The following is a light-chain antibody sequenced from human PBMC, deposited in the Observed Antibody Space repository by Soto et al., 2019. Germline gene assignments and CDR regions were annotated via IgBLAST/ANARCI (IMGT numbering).Light chain of an antibody. Sequence: DIQMTQSPSTLSASVGDRVTITCRASQSISSWLAWYQQKPGKAPKLLIYDASSLESGVPSRFSGSGSGTEFTLTLSSLQPDDFATYYCQQLNSYPGRFTFGRGTKVDIK. CDR3: QQLNSYPGRFT. CDR2: DAS. J-gene: IGKJ3*01. CDR1: QSISSW. V-gene: IGKV1-5*01.